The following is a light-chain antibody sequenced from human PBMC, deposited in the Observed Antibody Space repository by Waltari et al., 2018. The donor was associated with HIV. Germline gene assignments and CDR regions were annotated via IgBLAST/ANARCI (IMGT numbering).Light chain of an antibody. CDR3: QAWDSSTGV. Sequence: SYELTQPPSVSVSPGQTASITCSGCHLVDQYACWYQQKPGQSPVLVIYQDSKRPSGIPERFSGSNSGNTATLTISGTQAMDEADYYCQAWDSSTGVFGGGTKLTVL. V-gene: IGLV3-1*01. CDR2: QDS. CDR1: HLVDQY. J-gene: IGLJ3*02.